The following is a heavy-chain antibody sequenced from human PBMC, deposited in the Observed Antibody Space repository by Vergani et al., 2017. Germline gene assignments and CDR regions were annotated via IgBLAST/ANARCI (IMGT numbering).Heavy chain of an antibody. J-gene: IGHJ2*01. Sequence: EVQLVESGGGLVQPGGSLRLSCAASGFTFSSYSMNWVRQAPGKGLEWVSYISSSSSTIYYADSVKGRFTISRDNAKNSLYLQMNSLRDEDTAVYYCARSFWVVAATHYWYFDLWGRGTLVTVSS. CDR1: GFTFSSYS. D-gene: IGHD2-15*01. CDR2: ISSSSSTI. V-gene: IGHV3-48*02. CDR3: ARSFWVVAATHYWYFDL.